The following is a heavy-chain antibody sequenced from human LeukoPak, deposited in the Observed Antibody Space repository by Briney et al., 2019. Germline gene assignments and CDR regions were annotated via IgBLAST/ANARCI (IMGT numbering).Heavy chain of an antibody. CDR1: GGTFSSYA. J-gene: IGHJ6*03. CDR2: IIPIFGTA. V-gene: IGHV1-69*13. Sequence: GASVKVSCKASGGTFSSYAISWVRQAPGQGLEWMGGIIPIFGTANYAQKFQGRVTITADESTSTAYMELSSLRSEDTAVYYCAREQHYYDILTGYYTDYYYYMDVWGKGTTVTISS. CDR3: AREQHYYDILTGYYTDYYYYMDV. D-gene: IGHD3-9*01.